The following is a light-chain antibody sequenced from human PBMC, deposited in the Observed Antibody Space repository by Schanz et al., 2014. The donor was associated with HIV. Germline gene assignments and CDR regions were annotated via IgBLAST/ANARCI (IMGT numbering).Light chain of an antibody. CDR2: DAS. CDR1: QSVSSNY. J-gene: IGKJ1*01. V-gene: IGKV3-20*01. Sequence: ETVLTQSPGTLSLSPGERATLSCRASQSVSSNYLAWYQQKPSQAPRLLIFDASIRATGIPDRFSGSGSGTDFTLTISRLEPEDFAVYYCQQYGSSPWTFGQGTRVDVK. CDR3: QQYGSSPWT.